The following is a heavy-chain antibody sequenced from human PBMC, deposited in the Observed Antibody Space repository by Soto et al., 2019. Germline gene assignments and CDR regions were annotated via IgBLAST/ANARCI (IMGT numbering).Heavy chain of an antibody. CDR1: GVAFSSYA. J-gene: IGHJ4*02. V-gene: IGHV1-69*01. CDR3: ARGPPLPDY. CDR2: IIPIFGTA. Sequence: KVSCKASGVAFSSYAISWVRQAPGQGLEWMGGIIPIFGTANYAQKFQGRVTITADESTSTAYMELSSPRSEDTAVYYCARGPPLPDYWGQGTLVTVSS.